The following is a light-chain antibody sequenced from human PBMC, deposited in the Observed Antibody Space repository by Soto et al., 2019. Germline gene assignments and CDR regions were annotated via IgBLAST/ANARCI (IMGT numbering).Light chain of an antibody. CDR1: QSISTW. V-gene: IGKV1-5*03. CDR3: QQSENYWT. Sequence: DIQMTQSPSTLSASVGDIVTITCRASQSISTWLAWYQQKPGKAPKLLIYKASSLESGVPSRFSGSGSGTEFTLTISSLQPDDFATYYCQQSENYWTFGQGTKVEIK. CDR2: KAS. J-gene: IGKJ1*01.